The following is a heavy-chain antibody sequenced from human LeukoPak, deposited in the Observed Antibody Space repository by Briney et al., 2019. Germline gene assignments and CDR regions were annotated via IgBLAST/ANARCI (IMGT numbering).Heavy chain of an antibody. V-gene: IGHV4-39*01. Sequence: SETLSLTCTVSGGSISSSSYYWGWIRQPPGKGLKWIGSIYYSGSTYYNPSLKNRVTISVDTPKNQFSLKLTSVTAADTAVYYCARAGFNLAPHRGTPFDYWGQGTLVTVSS. CDR2: IYYSGST. CDR3: ARAGFNLAPHRGTPFDY. CDR1: GGSISSSSYY. J-gene: IGHJ4*02. D-gene: IGHD6-6*01.